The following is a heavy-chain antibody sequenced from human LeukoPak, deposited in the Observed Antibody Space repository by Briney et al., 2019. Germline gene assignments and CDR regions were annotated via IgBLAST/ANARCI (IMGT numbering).Heavy chain of an antibody. D-gene: IGHD5-12*01. CDR2: IRQEGSEK. V-gene: IGHV3-7*01. Sequence: GGSLRLSCAASGFTLSSYWMGWVRQAPGQGLEWVANIRQEGSEKNYADSVKGRFTISRDNAKNSLYLQMSSLRAEDTAVYYCVRDHGSTGYDIIDVWGQGTTVTVSS. CDR3: VRDHGSTGYDIIDV. J-gene: IGHJ6*02. CDR1: GFTLSSYW.